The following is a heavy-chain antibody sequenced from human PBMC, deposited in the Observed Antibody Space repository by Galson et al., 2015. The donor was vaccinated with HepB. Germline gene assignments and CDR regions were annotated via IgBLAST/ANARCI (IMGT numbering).Heavy chain of an antibody. CDR3: ASPSHSSGWYEAPDY. V-gene: IGHV1-69*04. CDR1: GGTFSSYA. D-gene: IGHD6-19*01. Sequence: SVKVSCKASGGTFSSYAISWVRQAPGQGLEWMGRIIPILGIANYAQKFQGRVTITADKSTSTAYMELSSLRSEDMAVYHCASPSHSSGWYEAPDYWGQGTLVTVSS. CDR2: IIPILGIA. J-gene: IGHJ4*02.